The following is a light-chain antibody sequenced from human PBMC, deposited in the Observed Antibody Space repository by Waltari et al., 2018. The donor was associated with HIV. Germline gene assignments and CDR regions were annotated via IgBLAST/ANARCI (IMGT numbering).Light chain of an antibody. CDR1: SSNFGSNN. CDR2: SNI. J-gene: IGLJ3*02. CDR3: AAWDDSLNGLWV. Sequence: QSVLTQPPSASGTPGQRVTISCSGSSSNFGSNNVNWYQQLPGTAPKLLLYSNIQRPSGVPYVFSGSKSGTSASLAISGLQSDDEADYYCAAWDDSLNGLWVFGGGTKLTVL. V-gene: IGLV1-44*01.